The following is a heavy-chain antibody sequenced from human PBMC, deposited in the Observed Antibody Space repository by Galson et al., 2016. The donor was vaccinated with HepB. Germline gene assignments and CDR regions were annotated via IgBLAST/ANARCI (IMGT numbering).Heavy chain of an antibody. CDR2: IFPGDSGT. CDR1: GYSFSSYW. J-gene: IGHJ6*02. D-gene: IGHD5-12*01. CDR3: ARQEGYSGFDYFYYYHGMDV. Sequence: QSGAEVKKTGESLKISCRASGYSFSSYWIAWVRQKPGKGLEWMGAIFPGDSGTKYSPSFQCLVAMSVDRSARTVYLHWSSLRVADSGVYFCARQEGYSGFDYFYYYHGMDVWGQGTAVSVSS. V-gene: IGHV5-51*01.